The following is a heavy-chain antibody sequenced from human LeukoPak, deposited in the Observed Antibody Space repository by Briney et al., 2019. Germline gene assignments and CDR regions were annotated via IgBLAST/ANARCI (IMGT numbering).Heavy chain of an antibody. CDR2: IYYSGST. V-gene: IGHV4-39*07. CDR1: GGSISSSSYY. CDR3: ARVAAVPYNWFDP. J-gene: IGHJ5*02. D-gene: IGHD6-13*01. Sequence: PSETLSLTCTVSGGSISSSSYYWGWIRQPPGKGLEWIGSIYYSGSTYYNPSLKSRVTISVDTSKNQFSLKLSSVTAADTAVYYCARVAAVPYNWFDPWGLGTLVTVSS.